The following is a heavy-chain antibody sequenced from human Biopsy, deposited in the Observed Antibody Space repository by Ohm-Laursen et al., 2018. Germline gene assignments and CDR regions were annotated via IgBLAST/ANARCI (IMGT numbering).Heavy chain of an antibody. J-gene: IGHJ4*02. CDR2: IYYTGHT. CDR3: ARLTGDPSY. V-gene: IGHV4-59*01. CDR1: GGSIKSYY. D-gene: IGHD7-27*01. Sequence: SETLSLTCTVSGGSIKSYYWNWIRQSPGKGLESIGFIYYTGHTNYNPSLKSRATISVDTSKNQFPLKVISVTAADSAVYYCARLTGDPSYWGQGILVTVSS.